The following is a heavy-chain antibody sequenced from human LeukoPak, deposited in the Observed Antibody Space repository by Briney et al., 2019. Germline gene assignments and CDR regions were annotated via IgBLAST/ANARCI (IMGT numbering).Heavy chain of an antibody. CDR3: ARGSNYDSSGPNWFDP. CDR1: GGSISSSTYY. V-gene: IGHV4-39*07. Sequence: SETLSLTCTVSGGSISSSTYYWSWTRQPPGKGLEWIGEISHSGSTNYNPSLKSRVTISVDTSKNQFSLKLSSVTAADTAVYYCARGSNYDSSGPNWFDPWGQGTLVTVSS. CDR2: ISHSGST. J-gene: IGHJ5*02. D-gene: IGHD3-22*01.